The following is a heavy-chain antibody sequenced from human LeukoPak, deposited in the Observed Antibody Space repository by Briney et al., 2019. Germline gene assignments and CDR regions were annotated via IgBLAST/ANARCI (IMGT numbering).Heavy chain of an antibody. D-gene: IGHD2-2*01. J-gene: IGHJ5*02. CDR2: IYHSGST. V-gene: IGHV4-38-2*02. CDR1: GYSISTGYY. CDR3: ARHEDIVVVPAAMRAAWFDP. Sequence: SETLSLTCTVSGYSISTGYYWGWIRQPPGKGLEWIGSIYHSGSTYYNPSLKSRVTISVDTSKNQFSLKLSSVTAADTAVYYCARHEDIVVVPAAMRAAWFDPWGQGTLVTVSS.